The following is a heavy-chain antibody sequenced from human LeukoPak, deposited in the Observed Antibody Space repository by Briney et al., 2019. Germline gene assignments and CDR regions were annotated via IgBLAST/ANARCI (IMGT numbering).Heavy chain of an antibody. CDR2: IYYSGST. Sequence: SQTPSLTCTVSGGSISSGGYYWSWIRQHPGKGLEWIGYIYYSGSTYYNPSLKSRVTISVDTSKNQFSLKLSSVTAADTAVYYCARAAGVGYCSSTSCYTFDYWGQGTLVTVSS. CDR3: ARAAGVGYCSSTSCYTFDY. CDR1: GGSISSGGYY. D-gene: IGHD2-2*02. V-gene: IGHV4-31*03. J-gene: IGHJ4*02.